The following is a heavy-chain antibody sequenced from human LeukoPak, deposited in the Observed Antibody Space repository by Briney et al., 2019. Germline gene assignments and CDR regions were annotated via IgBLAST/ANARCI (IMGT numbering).Heavy chain of an antibody. V-gene: IGHV4-4*07. J-gene: IGHJ5*02. D-gene: IGHD3-22*01. CDR1: GGSISSYY. CDR3: ARNYYDSSGSSVKWFDP. CDR2: IYTSGST. Sequence: KPSETLSLTCTVSGGSISSYYWSWIRQPAGKGLEWIGRIYTSGSTYYNPSLKSRITMSVDTSKNQFSLKLSSVTAADTAMYYCARNYYDSSGSSVKWFDPWGQGTLVTVSS.